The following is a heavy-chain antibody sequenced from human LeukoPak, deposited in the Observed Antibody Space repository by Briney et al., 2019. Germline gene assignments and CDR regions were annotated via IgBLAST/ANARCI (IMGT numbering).Heavy chain of an antibody. V-gene: IGHV3-30*01. J-gene: IGHJ6*03. CDR1: GFTFSSYA. Sequence: GGSLRLSCAASGFTFSSYAMHWVRQAPGKGLEWVAVISYDGSNKYYADSVKSRFTISRDNSKNTLYLQMNSLRAEDTAVYYCARAMVRVPMDVWGKGTTVTVSS. CDR3: ARAMVRVPMDV. D-gene: IGHD3-10*01. CDR2: ISYDGSNK.